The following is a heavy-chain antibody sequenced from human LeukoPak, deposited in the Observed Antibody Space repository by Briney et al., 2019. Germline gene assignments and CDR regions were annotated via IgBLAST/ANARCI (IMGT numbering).Heavy chain of an antibody. CDR1: GYTFTGYY. Sequence: ASVKVSCKASGYTFTGYYMHWVRQAPGQGLEWMGWISAYNGNTNYAQKLQGRVTMTTDTSTSTAYMELRSLRSDDTAVYYCARDYYDSSGYYSPEYFQHWGQGTLVTVSS. V-gene: IGHV1-18*04. D-gene: IGHD3-22*01. J-gene: IGHJ1*01. CDR3: ARDYYDSSGYYSPEYFQH. CDR2: ISAYNGNT.